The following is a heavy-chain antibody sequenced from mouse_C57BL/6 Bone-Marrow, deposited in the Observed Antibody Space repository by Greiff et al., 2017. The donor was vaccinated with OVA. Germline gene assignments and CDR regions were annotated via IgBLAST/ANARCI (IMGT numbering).Heavy chain of an antibody. V-gene: IGHV14-4*01. Sequence: VQLQQSGAELVRPGASVKLSCTASGFNIKDDYMHWVKQRPEQGLEWIGWIDPENGDTEYASKFQGKATIPADTSSNTAYLQLSSLTSEDTAVYYCTPVYYGAYWGQGTLVTVSA. CDR2: IDPENGDT. CDR3: TPVYYGAY. J-gene: IGHJ3*01. D-gene: IGHD2-1*01. CDR1: GFNIKDDY.